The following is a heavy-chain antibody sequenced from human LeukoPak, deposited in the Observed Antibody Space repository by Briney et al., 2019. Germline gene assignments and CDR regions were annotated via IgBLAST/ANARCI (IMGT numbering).Heavy chain of an antibody. CDR2: IDPSDSYT. CDR3: ARRAYCSSGSCPLDY. CDR1: GYSFTNYW. D-gene: IGHD2-15*01. V-gene: IGHV5-10-1*01. Sequence: PGESLKISCEGSGYSFTNYWITWVRHMPGKGLEWMGRIDPSDSYTNYSPSFQGHVTISADRSISTAYLQWSSLKASDSAMYYCARRAYCSSGSCPLDYWGQGTLVTVSS. J-gene: IGHJ4*02.